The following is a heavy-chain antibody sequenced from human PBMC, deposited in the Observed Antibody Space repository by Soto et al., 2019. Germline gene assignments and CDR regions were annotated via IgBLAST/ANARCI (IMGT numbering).Heavy chain of an antibody. CDR3: ARLGGSYAVPHFDY. V-gene: IGHV4-30-4*01. Sequence: SETLSLTCTVSGGSISSGNYYWSWIRQPPGKGLEWIGFISYSGSAYYNPSLKSRVTISVDTSKNQFSLKLSSVTAADTAVYYCARLGGSYAVPHFDYWGQGTLVTVSS. D-gene: IGHD1-26*01. CDR2: ISYSGSA. CDR1: GGSISSGNYY. J-gene: IGHJ4*02.